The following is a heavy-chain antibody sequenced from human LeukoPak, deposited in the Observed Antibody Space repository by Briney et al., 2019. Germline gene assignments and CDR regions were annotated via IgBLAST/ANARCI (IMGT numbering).Heavy chain of an antibody. Sequence: GGSLRLSCTASGFTFGDYAMSWFRQAPGKGLEWVSSIGGSGDNTHYSDSVKGRFTISRDNSKNTLYLQMNSLRAEDTAVYYCARRAGAYSHPYDYWGQGTLVTVSS. CDR3: ARRAGAYSHPYDY. V-gene: IGHV3-23*01. CDR2: IGGSGDNT. J-gene: IGHJ4*02. D-gene: IGHD4/OR15-4a*01. CDR1: GFTFGDYA.